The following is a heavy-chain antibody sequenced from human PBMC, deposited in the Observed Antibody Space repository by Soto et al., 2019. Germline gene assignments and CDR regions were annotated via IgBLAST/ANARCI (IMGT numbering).Heavy chain of an antibody. D-gene: IGHD1-1*01. CDR2: MNPNSGNT. CDR3: ASSWNDAQHYYYGMDV. J-gene: IGHJ6*02. V-gene: IGHV1-8*01. Sequence: QVQLVQSGAEVKKPGASVKVSCKASGYTFTSYDINWVRQATGQGLEWMGWMNPNSGNTGYAQKFQGRVTMTRNTSISTAYMELSSLRSEDTAVYYCASSWNDAQHYYYGMDVWCQGTTLTVSS. CDR1: GYTFTSYD.